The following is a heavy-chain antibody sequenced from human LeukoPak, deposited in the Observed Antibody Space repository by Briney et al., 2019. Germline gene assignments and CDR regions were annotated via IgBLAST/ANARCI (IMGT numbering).Heavy chain of an antibody. Sequence: PSETLSLTCTVSGGSISSYYWSWIRQPPGKGLEWIGYIYYSGSTNYNPSLKSRVTISEDTSKNQFSLKLSSVTAADTAVYYCARTSHMDLLDYWGQGTLVTVSS. J-gene: IGHJ4*02. CDR1: GGSISSYY. CDR2: IYYSGST. CDR3: ARTSHMDLLDY. D-gene: IGHD2-21*01. V-gene: IGHV4-59*01.